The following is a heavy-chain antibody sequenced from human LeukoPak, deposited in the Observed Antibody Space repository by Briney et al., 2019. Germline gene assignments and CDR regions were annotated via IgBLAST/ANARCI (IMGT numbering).Heavy chain of an antibody. CDR2: ISYDGSNK. Sequence: GGSLRLSCAASGFTFSSYAMHWVRQAPGKGLEWVAVISYDGSNKYYAGSVKGRFTISRDNSINTVDLQMNSLRAEDTAVYYCVKEYHSRGFGAYFDYWGQGTLVTVSS. V-gene: IGHV3-30-3*01. CDR1: GFTFSSYA. D-gene: IGHD3-3*01. J-gene: IGHJ4*02. CDR3: VKEYHSRGFGAYFDY.